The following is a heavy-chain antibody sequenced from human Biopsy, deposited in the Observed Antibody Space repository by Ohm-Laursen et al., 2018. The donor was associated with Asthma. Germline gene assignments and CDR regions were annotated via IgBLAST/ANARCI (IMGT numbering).Heavy chain of an antibody. CDR3: ARVPTTLRYFDL. Sequence: TLSLTCAVSGGSVSSGSYYWSWIRQPPGKGLAWVSYISYSGSTDCSPSLRSRLTISMDTSKNQFSLKLSSVTAADTAVYYCARVPTTLRYFDLWGRGTLVTVSS. CDR1: GGSVSSGSYY. J-gene: IGHJ2*01. V-gene: IGHV4-61*01. CDR2: ISYSGST. D-gene: IGHD2-15*01.